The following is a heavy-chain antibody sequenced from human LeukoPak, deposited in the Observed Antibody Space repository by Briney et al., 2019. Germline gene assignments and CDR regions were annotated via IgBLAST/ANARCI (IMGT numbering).Heavy chain of an antibody. CDR2: IYYSGGT. Sequence: SETLSLTCTVSGGSISSYYWSWLRQPPGKGLEWIGYIYYSGGTNYNPSLKSRVTISLDTSKNQFSLKLTSVTAADTAVYYCARLVSTTAYYFDYWGQGTLVTVSS. CDR3: ARLVSTTAYYFDY. J-gene: IGHJ4*02. CDR1: GGSISSYY. D-gene: IGHD4-17*01. V-gene: IGHV4-59*01.